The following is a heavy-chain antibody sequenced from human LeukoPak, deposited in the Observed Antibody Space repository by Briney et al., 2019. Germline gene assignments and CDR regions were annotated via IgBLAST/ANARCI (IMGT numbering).Heavy chain of an antibody. Sequence: SVKVSCKASGGTFSSYAISWVRQAPGQGLEWMGRIIPVFGTANYAQKFQGRVTITTDESTSTAYMELSSLRSEDTAVYYCARSNYYDSSGYCDYWGQGTLVTVSS. J-gene: IGHJ4*02. V-gene: IGHV1-69*05. CDR1: GGTFSSYA. CDR2: IIPVFGTA. D-gene: IGHD3-22*01. CDR3: ARSNYYDSSGYCDY.